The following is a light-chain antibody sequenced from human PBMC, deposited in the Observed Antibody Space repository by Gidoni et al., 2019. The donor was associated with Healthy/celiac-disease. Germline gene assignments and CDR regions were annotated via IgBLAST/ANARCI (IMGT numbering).Light chain of an antibody. Sequence: IHMTPSPSSLSASVGDRVTITCRASQSISSYFNWYQQKPGKAPKLLIYAASSVQRGVPSRFSGSGAGKDFTLTISSLQPEDFATYYCQQSYRTPRTFXQXTKVXIK. CDR3: QQSYRTPRT. V-gene: IGKV1-39*01. CDR1: QSISSY. J-gene: IGKJ1*01. CDR2: AAS.